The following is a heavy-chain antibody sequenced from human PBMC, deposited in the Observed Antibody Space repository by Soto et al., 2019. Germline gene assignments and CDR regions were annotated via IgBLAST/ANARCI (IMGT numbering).Heavy chain of an antibody. Sequence: GESLKISCKGSGYSFTSYWIGWVRQMPGKGLEWMGIIYPGDSDTRYSPSFQGQVTISADKSISTAYLQWSSLKASDTAMYYCARGPYGSGSYWGWFDPWGQGTLVTVSS. V-gene: IGHV5-51*01. CDR2: IYPGDSDT. CDR3: ARGPYGSGSYWGWFDP. J-gene: IGHJ5*02. CDR1: GYSFTSYW. D-gene: IGHD3-10*01.